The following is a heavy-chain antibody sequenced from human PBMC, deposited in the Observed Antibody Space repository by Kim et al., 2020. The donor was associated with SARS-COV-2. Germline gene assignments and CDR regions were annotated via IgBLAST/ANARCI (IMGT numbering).Heavy chain of an antibody. CDR2: IYYSGIA. CDR1: GGSITSYY. Sequence: SETLSLTCTVSGGSITSYYWSWIRQSPGKGLEWIGHIYYSGIANYNPSLKSRVSISLDTSKKYFSLKLNSVTAADTAVYYCARDTWGLAYFHSWGQGTPVTVSS. D-gene: IGHD3-16*01. V-gene: IGHV4-59*01. CDR3: ARDTWGLAYFHS. J-gene: IGHJ4*02.